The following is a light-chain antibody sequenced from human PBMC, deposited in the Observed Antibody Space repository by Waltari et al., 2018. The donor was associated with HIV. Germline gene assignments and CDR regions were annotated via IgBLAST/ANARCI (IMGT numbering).Light chain of an antibody. CDR1: QSVSSGY. CDR2: GAS. J-gene: IGKJ4*01. Sequence: EIVLTQSPGTLSLSPGEGATLSCRASQSVSSGYLAWYQQKPGQAPRLLIYGASSRATGIPDRFSGSGSGTDFTLTISRLEPEDFAVYYCQQYGISPLTFGGGTKVEIK. V-gene: IGKV3-20*01. CDR3: QQYGISPLT.